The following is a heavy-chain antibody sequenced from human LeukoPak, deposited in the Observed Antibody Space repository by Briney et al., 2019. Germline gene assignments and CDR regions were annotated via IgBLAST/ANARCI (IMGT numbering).Heavy chain of an antibody. CDR1: GGSISSGGYY. J-gene: IGHJ4*02. V-gene: IGHV4-31*03. D-gene: IGHD5-12*01. CDR2: IYYSGST. Sequence: SETLSLTCTVSGGSISSGGYYWSWIRQHPGKGLEWIGYIYYSGSTYYNASLKSRVTISVDTSKNQFSLKLSSVTAADTAVYYCARVNGYSGYEPYYFDYWGQGTLVTVSS. CDR3: ARVNGYSGYEPYYFDY.